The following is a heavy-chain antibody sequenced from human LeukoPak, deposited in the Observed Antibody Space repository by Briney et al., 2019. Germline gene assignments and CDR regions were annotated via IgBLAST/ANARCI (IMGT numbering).Heavy chain of an antibody. V-gene: IGHV3-30*02. Sequence: GGSLRLSCAASGFTFSSYGMHWVRQAPGKGLEWVAFIRYDGSNKYYADSVKGRFTISRDNSKNTLYLQMNSLRAEDTAVYYCARGPPYYDFWSGPDYWGQGTLVTVSS. CDR3: ARGPPYYDFWSGPDY. J-gene: IGHJ4*02. CDR2: IRYDGSNK. CDR1: GFTFSSYG. D-gene: IGHD3-3*01.